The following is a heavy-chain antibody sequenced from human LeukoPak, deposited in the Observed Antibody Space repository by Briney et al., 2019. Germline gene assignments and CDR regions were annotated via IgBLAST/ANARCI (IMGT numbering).Heavy chain of an antibody. CDR3: ARDLNAVTTSYYYYYGMDV. CDR2: INSDGSST. V-gene: IGHV3-74*01. J-gene: IGHJ6*02. Sequence: GGSLSLSCTASRFTFCNYWMHWVRQAPGKGLVWVSRINSDGSSTSYADSVKGRFTISRDNAKNTLYLQMNSLRAEDTAVYYCARDLNAVTTSYYYYYGMDVWGQGTTVTVPS. CDR1: RFTFCNYW. D-gene: IGHD4-17*01.